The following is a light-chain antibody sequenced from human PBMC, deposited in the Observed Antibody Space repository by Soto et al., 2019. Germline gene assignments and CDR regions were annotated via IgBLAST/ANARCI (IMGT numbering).Light chain of an antibody. CDR3: AAWDDSLRRVV. V-gene: IGLV1-47*01. J-gene: IGLJ2*01. CDR2: RNN. Sequence: QSVLNQPPSAFGTPGQRVTISCSGSSTNIGSNPVYWYQQLPGTAPKLLLYRNNQRPSGVPDRFSGSMSGTSASLAISGLRSEDEADYYCAAWDDSLRRVVFGGGPKVTV. CDR1: STNIGSNP.